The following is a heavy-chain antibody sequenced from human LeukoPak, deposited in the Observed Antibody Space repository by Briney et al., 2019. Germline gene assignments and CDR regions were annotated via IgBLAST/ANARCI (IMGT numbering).Heavy chain of an antibody. J-gene: IGHJ4*02. CDR2: IYYSGRT. CDR3: ARRVALIAGLRFLEWSTMGDYFDY. Sequence: PSETLSLTCSVSGDSVSRSDSYWDWIRQPPGKGLEWIGTIYYSGRTYYSPSLKSRVTISVDTSKNRFSLKLSSVTAADTAVYYCARRVALIAGLRFLEWSTMGDYFDYWGQGTLVTVSS. V-gene: IGHV4-39*01. CDR1: GDSVSRSDSY. D-gene: IGHD3-3*01.